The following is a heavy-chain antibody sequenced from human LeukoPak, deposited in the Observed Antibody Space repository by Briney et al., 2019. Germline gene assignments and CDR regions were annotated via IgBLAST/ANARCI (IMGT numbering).Heavy chain of an antibody. Sequence: PGGSLRLSCGASGFTFNAYWMSWIRQAPGKGLEWVANINQDGGDKYYVDSVKGRFTISRDNAKNLLYLQMNSLSAEDTAVYYCSRGSDYWGQGTLVTVSS. J-gene: IGHJ4*02. V-gene: IGHV3-7*04. CDR3: SRGSDY. CDR1: GFTFNAYW. CDR2: INQDGGDK.